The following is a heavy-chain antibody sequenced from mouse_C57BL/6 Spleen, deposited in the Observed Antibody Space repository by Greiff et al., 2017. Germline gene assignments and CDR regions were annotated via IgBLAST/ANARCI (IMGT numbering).Heavy chain of an antibody. CDR2: IYPGSGST. D-gene: IGHD1-1*01. CDR1: GYTFTSYW. Sequence: QVQLQQPGAELVKPGASVKMSCKASGYTFTSYWITWVKQRPGQGLEWIGDIYPGSGSTTYNETFKSKATLTVDTSSSTAYMQLSSLTSEDSAVYYCANYYGSSYRFAYWGQGTLVTVSA. CDR3: ANYYGSSYRFAY. V-gene: IGHV1-55*01. J-gene: IGHJ3*01.